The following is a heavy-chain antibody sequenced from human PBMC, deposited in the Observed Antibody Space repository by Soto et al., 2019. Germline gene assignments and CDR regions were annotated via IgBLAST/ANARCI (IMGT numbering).Heavy chain of an antibody. CDR2: IDPSDSYT. CDR1: GYSFTSYW. Sequence: PGESLKISCKGSGYSFTSYWISWVRQMPGKGLEWMGRIDPSDSYTNYSPSFQGHVTISADKSISTAYLQWSSLKASDTAMYYCASLTYYYDSSGYADAFDIWGQGTVVTVSS. D-gene: IGHD3-22*01. CDR3: ASLTYYYDSSGYADAFDI. V-gene: IGHV5-10-1*01. J-gene: IGHJ3*02.